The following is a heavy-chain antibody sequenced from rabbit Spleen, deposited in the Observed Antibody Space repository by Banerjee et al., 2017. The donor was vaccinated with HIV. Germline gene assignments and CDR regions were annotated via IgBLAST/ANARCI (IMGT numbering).Heavy chain of an antibody. CDR2: IFTRDGST. J-gene: IGHJ6*01. V-gene: IGHV1S40*01. D-gene: IGHD8-1*01. Sequence: QSLEESGGGLVKPGGTLTLTCKASGIDFSNYFRLYWVRQAPGKGLELIAWIFTRDGSTWYATWAKGRFTCSKTSSTTVTLQMTSLTVADTATYFCARDTGSSFSSYGMDLWGQGTLVTVS. CDR3: ARDTGSSFSSYGMDL. CDR1: GIDFSNYFR.